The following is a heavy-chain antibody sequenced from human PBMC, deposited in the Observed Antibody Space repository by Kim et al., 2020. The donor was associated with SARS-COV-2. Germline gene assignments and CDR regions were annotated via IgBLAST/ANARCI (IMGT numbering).Heavy chain of an antibody. CDR3: ARIYYPYFCRDV. J-gene: IGHJ6*04. Sequence: YYNPSLKRRVTISADTSKNEVSLSRTSVTAADTAVYYCARIYYPYFCRDVWGKGTSVTVSS. D-gene: IGHD1-26*01. V-gene: IGHV4-39*01.